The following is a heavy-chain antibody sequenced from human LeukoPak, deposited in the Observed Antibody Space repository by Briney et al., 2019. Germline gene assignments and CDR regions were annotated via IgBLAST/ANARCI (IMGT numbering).Heavy chain of an antibody. J-gene: IGHJ6*03. CDR3: ARAVSRYDFWNYYYMDV. CDR2: IKQDGSEK. V-gene: IGHV3-7*01. D-gene: IGHD3-3*01. CDR1: GFTFSSYW. Sequence: GGSLRLSCAASGFTFSSYWMSWVRQAPGKGLEWVANIKQDGSEKYYVDSVKGRFTISRDNAKNSLYLQMNSLRAEDTAVYYCARAVSRYDFWNYYYMDVWGKGTTVTVSS.